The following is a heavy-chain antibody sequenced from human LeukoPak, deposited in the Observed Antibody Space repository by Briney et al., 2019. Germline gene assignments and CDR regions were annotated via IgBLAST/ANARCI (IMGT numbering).Heavy chain of an antibody. D-gene: IGHD6-13*01. CDR1: GGSINTSSYY. CDR3: ASHKQQLVPYFDY. CDR2: IYYSGST. Sequence: PSETLSLTCTVSGGSINTSSYYWGWIRQPPGKGLEWIGNIYYSGSTYYNPSLKSRVTISVDTSKNQFSLKLSSVTAADTAVYYCASHKQQLVPYFDYWGQGTLVTVSS. J-gene: IGHJ4*02. V-gene: IGHV4-39*07.